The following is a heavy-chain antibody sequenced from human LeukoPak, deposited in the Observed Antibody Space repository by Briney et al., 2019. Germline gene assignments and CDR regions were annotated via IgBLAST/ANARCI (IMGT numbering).Heavy chain of an antibody. CDR3: ARGTIAAAGYYYFDY. Sequence: QPGGSLRLSCAASGFTFSSYWMSWVRQAPGEGLEWVANIKQDGREKYYVDSVKGRFTISRDNAKNSLYLQMNSLRAEDTAVYYCARGTIAAAGYYYFDYWGRGTQVTVSS. J-gene: IGHJ4*02. CDR2: IKQDGREK. CDR1: GFTFSSYW. V-gene: IGHV3-7*04. D-gene: IGHD6-13*01.